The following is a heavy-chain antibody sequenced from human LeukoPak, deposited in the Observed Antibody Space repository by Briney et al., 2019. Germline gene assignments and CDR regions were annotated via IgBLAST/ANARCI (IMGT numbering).Heavy chain of an antibody. Sequence: GGSLRLSCAASGFTFSSYWMSWVRQAPGKGLEWVANIKQDGSEKYYVDSVKGRFTISRDNAKNSLYLQMNSLRAEDTAVYYCASHYDILTGWEDVWGKGTTVTVSS. D-gene: IGHD3-9*01. CDR1: GFTFSSYW. CDR3: ASHYDILTGWEDV. J-gene: IGHJ6*04. V-gene: IGHV3-7*01. CDR2: IKQDGSEK.